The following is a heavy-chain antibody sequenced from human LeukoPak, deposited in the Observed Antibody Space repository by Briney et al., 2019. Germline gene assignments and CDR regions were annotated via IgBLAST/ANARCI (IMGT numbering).Heavy chain of an antibody. CDR3: ARTRTTHYYGSGNPIYYYYYMDV. Sequence: PSETLSLTCAVYGGSFSGYYWSWIRQPPGKGLEWIGEINHSGSTNYNPSLKSRVTISVDTSKNQFSLKLSSVTAADTVVYYCARTRTTHYYGSGNPIYYYYYMDVWGKGTTVTVSS. CDR2: INHSGST. J-gene: IGHJ6*03. V-gene: IGHV4-34*01. D-gene: IGHD3-10*01. CDR1: GGSFSGYY.